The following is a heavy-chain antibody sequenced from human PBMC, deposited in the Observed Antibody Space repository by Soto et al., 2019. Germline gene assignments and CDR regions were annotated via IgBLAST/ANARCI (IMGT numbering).Heavy chain of an antibody. D-gene: IGHD5-12*01. V-gene: IGHV1-24*01. CDR2: FDPEDGET. CDR1: GYTLTELS. CDR3: VHRRDGYNSAFFDY. Sequence: ASVKVSCKVSGYTLTELSMHWVRQAPGKGLEWMGGFDPEDGETIYAQKFQGRVTMTEDTSTDTAYMELSSLRSEDTAVYYCVHRRDGYNSAFFDYWGQGTLVTVSS. J-gene: IGHJ4*02.